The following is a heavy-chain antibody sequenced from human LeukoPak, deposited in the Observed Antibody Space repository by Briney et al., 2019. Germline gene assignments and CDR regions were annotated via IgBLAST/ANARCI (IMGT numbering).Heavy chain of an antibody. CDR3: ARDGIGYSSSWYYVY. V-gene: IGHV3-21*01. Sequence: GGSLRLSCAASGFTFSSYSMNWVRQAPGKGLEWVSSISSSSSYIYYADSVKGRFTISRDNAKNSLYLQMNSLRAEDTAVYYCARDGIGYSSSWYYVYWGQGTLVTASS. J-gene: IGHJ4*02. CDR2: ISSSSSYI. CDR1: GFTFSSYS. D-gene: IGHD6-13*01.